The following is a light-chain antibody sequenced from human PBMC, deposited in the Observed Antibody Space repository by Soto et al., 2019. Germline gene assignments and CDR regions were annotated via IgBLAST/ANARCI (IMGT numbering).Light chain of an antibody. CDR2: GAS. Sequence: DIQMTQSPSSLSASVGDRVTITCRASQTISTHLHWYQHKPGKAPNLLIYGASSLQIGVPSRFSGSGSGTDFTLSINSMQPEDFATYYCQQSYTSPYTFGQGTELEI. CDR1: QTISTH. V-gene: IGKV1-39*01. J-gene: IGKJ2*01. CDR3: QQSYTSPYT.